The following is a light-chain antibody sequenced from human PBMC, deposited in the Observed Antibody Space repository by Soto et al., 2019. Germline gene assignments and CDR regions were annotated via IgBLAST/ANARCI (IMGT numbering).Light chain of an antibody. CDR1: SSDVGGHKY. V-gene: IGLV2-14*01. CDR2: EVS. CDR3: SSYTTSGTYV. J-gene: IGLJ1*01. Sequence: QSALTQPASVSGSPGQSITISCTGTSSDVGGHKYFSWFQQHPGQAPKLMIYEVSKRPSGVSNRFSGYKSGRTASLTISGLQAEDEADYYCSSYTTSGTYVFGTGTKVTVL.